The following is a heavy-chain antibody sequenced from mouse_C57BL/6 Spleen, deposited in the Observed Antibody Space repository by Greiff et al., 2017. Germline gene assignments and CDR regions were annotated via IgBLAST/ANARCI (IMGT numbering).Heavy chain of an antibody. J-gene: IGHJ4*01. CDR3: ERHYSKGDAMDY. CDR2: IDPSDSYT. D-gene: IGHD2-5*01. Sequence: QVQLQQPGAELVMPGASVKLSCKASGYTFTSYWMHWVKQRPGQGLEWIGGIDPSDSYTNYNQKFKGKSTLTVDKSSSTAYMQLSSLTSEDSAVYYCERHYSKGDAMDYWGQGTSVTVSS. CDR1: GYTFTSYW. V-gene: IGHV1-69*01.